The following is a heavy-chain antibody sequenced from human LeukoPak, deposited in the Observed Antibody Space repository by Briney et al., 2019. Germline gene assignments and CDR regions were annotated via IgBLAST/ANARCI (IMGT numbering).Heavy chain of an antibody. V-gene: IGHV3-20*04. CDR1: GFRFDDYG. CDR3: ARRSVYSGSSDAFDI. Sequence: GGSLRLSCAASGFRFDDYGMSWVRQAPGKGLEWVSGINWNGGSAAYPDSVKGRFTISRDNAKNSLYLQMNSLRAEDTALYYCARRSVYSGSSDAFDIWGQGTVVTVSS. CDR2: INWNGGSA. D-gene: IGHD6-6*01. J-gene: IGHJ3*02.